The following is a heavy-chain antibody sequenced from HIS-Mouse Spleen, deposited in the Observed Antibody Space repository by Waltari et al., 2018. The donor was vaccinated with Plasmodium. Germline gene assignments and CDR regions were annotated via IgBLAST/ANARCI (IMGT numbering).Heavy chain of an antibody. CDR1: GFSPTPLGLG. CDR2: IYWDDDK. Sequence: QITLTESGPTLVKPTQTLTLPCTFSGFSPTPLGLGVGWIRQPPGKALEWLALIYWDDDKRYSPSLKSRLTITKDTSKNQVVLTMTNMDPVDTATYYCAHRLGGITGTTNWFDPWGQGTLVTVSS. V-gene: IGHV2-5*02. J-gene: IGHJ5*02. CDR3: AHRLGGITGTTNWFDP. D-gene: IGHD1-20*01.